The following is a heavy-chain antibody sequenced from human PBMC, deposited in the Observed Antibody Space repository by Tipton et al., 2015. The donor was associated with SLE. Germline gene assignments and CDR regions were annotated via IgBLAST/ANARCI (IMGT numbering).Heavy chain of an antibody. CDR2: ISSSSSYI. V-gene: IGHV3-21*01. D-gene: IGHD3-9*01. CDR3: ANRYFDSYYFDY. Sequence: SLRLSCAASGFAFSSYGMHWVRQAPGKGLEWVSSISSSSSYIYYADSVKGRFTISRDNSKNTLYLQMNSLRAEDTAVYYCANRYFDSYYFDYWGQGTLVTVSS. J-gene: IGHJ4*02. CDR1: GFAFSSYG.